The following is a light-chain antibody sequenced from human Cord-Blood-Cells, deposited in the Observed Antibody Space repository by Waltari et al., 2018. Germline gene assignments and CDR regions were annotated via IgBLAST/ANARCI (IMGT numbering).Light chain of an antibody. CDR2: DVS. Sequence: QSALTQPASVSGSPGQSTTISCTGTRSDVGGYNYVSWYQQHPGKAPKLMIYDVSNRPSGVSNRFSGSKSGNTASLTISGLQAEDEADYYCSSYTSSSTLVVFGTGTKVTVL. CDR3: SSYTSSSTLVV. J-gene: IGLJ1*01. CDR1: RSDVGGYNY. V-gene: IGLV2-14*01.